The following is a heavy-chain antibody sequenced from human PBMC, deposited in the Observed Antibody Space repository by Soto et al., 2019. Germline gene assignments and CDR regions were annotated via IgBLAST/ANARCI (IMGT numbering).Heavy chain of an antibody. CDR1: GGTFSSHG. Sequence: QVQLVQSGTVVQRRGSSVKVSCQASGGTFSSHGMAWVRQAPGQGLEWMGGIIPTFGTPTYAPKFQGRVTITAVKSTNTAYMDLRSLRSEDTGVQYCAGERSHQDFDFWGQGTLISVSS. CDR2: IIPTFGTP. V-gene: IGHV1-69*06. J-gene: IGHJ4*02. CDR3: AGERSHQDFDF. D-gene: IGHD1-26*01.